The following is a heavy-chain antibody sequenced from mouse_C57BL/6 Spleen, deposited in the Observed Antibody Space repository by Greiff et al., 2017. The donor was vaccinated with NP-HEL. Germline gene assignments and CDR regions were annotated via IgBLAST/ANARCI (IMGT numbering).Heavy chain of an antibody. CDR3: ARDNSNYWYFDV. D-gene: IGHD2-5*01. CDR1: GFTFSSYA. J-gene: IGHJ1*03. Sequence: EVKLMESGGGLVKPGGSLKLSCAASGFTFSSYAMSWVRQTPEKRLEWVATISDGGSYTYYPDNVKGRFIIARDNAKKNLYLQMSHLKSEETAMYYCARDNSNYWYFDVWGTGTTVTVSS. CDR2: ISDGGSYT. V-gene: IGHV5-4*01.